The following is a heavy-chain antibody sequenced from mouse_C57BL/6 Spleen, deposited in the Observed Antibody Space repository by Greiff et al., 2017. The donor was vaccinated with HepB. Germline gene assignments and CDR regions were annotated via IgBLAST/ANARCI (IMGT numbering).Heavy chain of an antibody. CDR1: GYSITSGYY. V-gene: IGHV3-6*01. CDR2: ISYDGSN. J-gene: IGHJ2*01. D-gene: IGHD2-2*01. Sequence: DVKLVESGPGLVKPSQSLSLTCSVTGYSITSGYYWNWIRQFPGNKLEWMGYISYDGSNNYNPSLKNRISITRDTSKNQFFLKLNSVTTEDTATYYCARGGLSPYYFDYWGQGTTLTVSS. CDR3: ARGGLSPYYFDY.